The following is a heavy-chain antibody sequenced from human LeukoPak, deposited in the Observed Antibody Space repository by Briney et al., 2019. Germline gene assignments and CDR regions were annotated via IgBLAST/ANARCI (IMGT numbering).Heavy chain of an antibody. J-gene: IGHJ6*03. D-gene: IGHD1-1*01. Sequence: SQTLSLTCTVSGGSISSGGYYWRWIRQHPGKGLEWIGYIYYSGSTYYNPSLKSRVTISVDTSKNQFSLKLSSVTAADTAVYYCARGYPTYYYYYMDVWGKGTTVTVSS. CDR1: GGSISSGGYY. CDR2: IYYSGST. CDR3: ARGYPTYYYYYMDV. V-gene: IGHV4-31*03.